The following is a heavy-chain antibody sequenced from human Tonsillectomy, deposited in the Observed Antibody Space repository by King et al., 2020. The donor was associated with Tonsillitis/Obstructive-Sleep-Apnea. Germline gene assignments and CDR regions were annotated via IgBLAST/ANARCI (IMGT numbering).Heavy chain of an antibody. CDR2: ISYDGSNK. Sequence: VQLVESGGGVVQPGRSLRLSCAASGFTFTTYAMHWVRQAPGKGLEWVALISYDGSNKFYADSVKGRFTISRDNSKNTVSLQMNSLRAEDTAVCYCARDRTVVQGIITRLFDYWGQGTLVTVSS. D-gene: IGHD3-10*01. J-gene: IGHJ4*02. CDR1: GFTFTTYA. V-gene: IGHV3-30*01. CDR3: ARDRTVVQGIITRLFDY.